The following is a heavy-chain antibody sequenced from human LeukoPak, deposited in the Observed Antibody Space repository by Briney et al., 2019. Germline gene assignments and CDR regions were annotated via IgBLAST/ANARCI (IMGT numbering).Heavy chain of an antibody. D-gene: IGHD6-13*01. CDR2: MNPNSGNT. V-gene: IGHV1-8*01. J-gene: IGHJ5*02. Sequence: GASVKVSCKASGYTFTSYDINWVRQATGQGLEWMGWMNPNSGNTGYAQKFQGRVTMTRNTSISTAYMELSSLRSEDTAVYYCARAPWSSSSWPYNWFDLWGQGTLVTVSS. CDR1: GYTFTSYD. CDR3: ARAPWSSSSWPYNWFDL.